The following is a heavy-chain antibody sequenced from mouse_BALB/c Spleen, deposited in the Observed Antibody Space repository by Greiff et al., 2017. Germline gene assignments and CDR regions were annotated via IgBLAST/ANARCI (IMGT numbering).Heavy chain of an antibody. J-gene: IGHJ4*01. D-gene: IGHD2-14*01. V-gene: IGHV5-17*02. CDR2: ISSGSSTI. Sequence: EVQGVGSGGGLVQPGGSRKLSCSASGFTFSSFGMHWVRQAPEKGLVWVAYISSGSSTIYYADTVKGRFTISRDNPKNTLFLHMTSLRSEDTTMYYCARLEYDGDYYAMDYRGKGTTVTVSS. CDR1: GFTFSSFG. CDR3: ARLEYDGDYYAMDY.